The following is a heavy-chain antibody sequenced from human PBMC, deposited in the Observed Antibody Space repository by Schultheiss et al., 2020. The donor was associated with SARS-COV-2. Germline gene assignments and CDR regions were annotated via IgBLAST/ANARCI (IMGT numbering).Heavy chain of an antibody. D-gene: IGHD3-22*01. CDR2: IKQDGSEK. CDR3: ARVGGFGYYDSSGYYRYYYYGMDV. V-gene: IGHV3-7*01. CDR1: GFTFSSYG. Sequence: GESLKISCAASGFTFSSYGMHWVRQAPGKGLEWVANIKQDGSEKYYVDSVKGRFTISRDNAKNSLYLQMNSLRAEDTAVYYCARVGGFGYYDSSGYYRYYYYGMDVWGQGTTVTVSS. J-gene: IGHJ6*02.